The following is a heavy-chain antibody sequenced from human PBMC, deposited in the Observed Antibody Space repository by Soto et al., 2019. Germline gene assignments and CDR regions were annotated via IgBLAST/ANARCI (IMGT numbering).Heavy chain of an antibody. D-gene: IGHD2-2*01. V-gene: IGHV3-30-3*01. J-gene: IGHJ6*02. CDR3: ARDREDIVVVPAKVLVRYYYGMDX. CDR2: IAYDGGNK. Sequence: PGGSLRLSFAASGFTFSSCAMHWVRQAPGKGLEGVGFIAYDGGNKYYADSVKVRFTISRDNSKNTLYLQMKSLRAEDTAVYYCARDREDIVVVPAKVLVRYYYGMDXWGQVTLVTVS. CDR1: GFTFSSCA.